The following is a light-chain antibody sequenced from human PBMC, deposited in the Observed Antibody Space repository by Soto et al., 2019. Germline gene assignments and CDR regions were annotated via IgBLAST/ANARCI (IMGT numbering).Light chain of an antibody. V-gene: IGLV1-47*02. CDR1: SSNIGSNH. J-gene: IGLJ3*02. Sequence: QSVLTQPPSASETPGQRVTISCSGSSSNIGSNHVYWYQQFPGTAPKLLIHSDHQRPSGVPDRFSGSKSGTSASLAISGLRSEDEADYYCEAWDDSLSGWVFGGGTKLTVL. CDR3: EAWDDSLSGWV. CDR2: SDH.